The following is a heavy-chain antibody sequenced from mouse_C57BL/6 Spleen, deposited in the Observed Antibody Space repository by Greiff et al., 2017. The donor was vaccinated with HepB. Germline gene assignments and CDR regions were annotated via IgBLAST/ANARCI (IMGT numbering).Heavy chain of an antibody. J-gene: IGHJ4*01. CDR2: IDPNSGGT. CDR1: GYTFTSYW. V-gene: IGHV1-72*01. D-gene: IGHD2-3*01. Sequence: VQLQQPGAELVKPGASVKLSCKASGYTFTSYWMHWVKQRPGGGLEWIGRIDPNSGGTKYNEKFKSKATLTVDKPSSTAYMQLSNLTSEDSAVYYCARAAWLLHDNAMDYWGQRTSVTVSS. CDR3: ARAAWLLHDNAMDY.